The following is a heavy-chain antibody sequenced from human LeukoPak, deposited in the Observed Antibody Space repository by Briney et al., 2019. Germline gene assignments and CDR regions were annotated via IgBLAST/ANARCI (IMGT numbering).Heavy chain of an antibody. J-gene: IGHJ6*03. CDR3: AKRRAAMADYYYYYMDV. V-gene: IGHV3-23*01. CDR1: GFTFGSYA. Sequence: GGSLRLSCAASGFTFGSYAMSWVRQAPGKGLEWVSAISGSGGSTYYADSVKGRFTISRDNSRNTLYLQMNSLRAEDTAVYYCAKRRAAMADYYYYYMDVWGKGTTVTVSS. D-gene: IGHD5-18*01. CDR2: ISGSGGST.